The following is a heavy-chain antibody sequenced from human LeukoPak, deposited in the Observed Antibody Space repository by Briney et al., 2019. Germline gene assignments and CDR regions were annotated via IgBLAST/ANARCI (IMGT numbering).Heavy chain of an antibody. CDR3: ARLGSDCGGGNCY. CDR2: INTYNGNT. J-gene: IGHJ4*02. CDR1: GCTFTTFG. D-gene: IGHD2-15*01. V-gene: IGHV1-18*01. Sequence: ASVKVSCKASGCTFTTFGITWVRQAPGQGLEWMGWINTYNGNTNYAQNLQGRVTMTTDTSTSTAYMELRSLTSDDTAVYYCARLGSDCGGGNCYWGQGTLVTVSS.